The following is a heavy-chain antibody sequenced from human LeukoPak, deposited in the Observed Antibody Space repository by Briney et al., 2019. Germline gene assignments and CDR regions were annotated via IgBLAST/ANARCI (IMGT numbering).Heavy chain of an antibody. CDR2: IYYSGST. D-gene: IGHD3-22*01. CDR1: GGSISSYY. Sequence: SETLSLTCTVSGGSISSYYWSWIRQPPGKGLEWIGYIYYSGSTNYNPSLKSRATISVDTSKNQFSLKLSSVTAADTAVYYCARIDSSGPNWFDPWGQGTLVTVSS. CDR3: ARIDSSGPNWFDP. J-gene: IGHJ5*02. V-gene: IGHV4-59*12.